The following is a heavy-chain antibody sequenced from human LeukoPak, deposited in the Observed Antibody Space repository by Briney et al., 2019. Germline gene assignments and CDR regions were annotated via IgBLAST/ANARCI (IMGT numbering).Heavy chain of an antibody. CDR1: GFTFNSYA. Sequence: PGRSLRLSCAASGFTFNSYAIHWVRQAPGKGLEWVAVISYDGSNKYYADSVKGRFTISRDNSKNSLYLQMSSLRAEDTAVYYCAKDPGDKAVDRWFDPWGQGTLVTVSS. D-gene: IGHD6-19*01. CDR2: ISYDGSNK. CDR3: AKDPGDKAVDRWFDP. V-gene: IGHV3-30*04. J-gene: IGHJ5*02.